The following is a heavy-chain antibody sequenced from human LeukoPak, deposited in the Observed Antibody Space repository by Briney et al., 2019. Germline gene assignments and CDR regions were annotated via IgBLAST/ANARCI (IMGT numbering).Heavy chain of an antibody. Sequence: GGSLRLSCAASGFTFSSYWMSWVCQAPGKGLEWVANIKQDGSEKYYVDSVKGRFTISRDNAKNSLYLQMNSLRAEDTAVYYCARATLKYCSSTSCHHYYGMDVWGQGTTVTVSS. V-gene: IGHV3-7*01. CDR1: GFTFSSYW. CDR3: ARATLKYCSSTSCHHYYGMDV. D-gene: IGHD2-2*01. J-gene: IGHJ6*02. CDR2: IKQDGSEK.